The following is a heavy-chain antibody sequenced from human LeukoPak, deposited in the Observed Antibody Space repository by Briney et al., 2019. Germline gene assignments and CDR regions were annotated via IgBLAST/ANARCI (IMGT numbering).Heavy chain of an antibody. CDR2: IDPSDSYT. D-gene: IGHD6-19*01. V-gene: IGHV5-10-1*01. CDR1: GYSFTSYW. Sequence: GESLRISCKGSGYSFTSYWISWVRQMPGKGLEWMGRIDPSDSYTNYSPSFQGHVTISADKSISTAYLQWSSLKASDTAMYYCARLTSDASPYNIAVAATSDYWGQGTLVTVSS. J-gene: IGHJ4*02. CDR3: ARLTSDASPYNIAVAATSDY.